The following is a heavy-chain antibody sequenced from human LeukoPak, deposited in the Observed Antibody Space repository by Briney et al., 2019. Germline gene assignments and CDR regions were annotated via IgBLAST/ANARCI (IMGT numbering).Heavy chain of an antibody. CDR3: ATSVGASRFRDWYFDL. D-gene: IGHD1-26*01. CDR2: IYPIGST. Sequence: PSETLSLTCTVSGGSIRSYYWSWMRQPAGKGLEWVERIYPIGSTNYNPSLKSRVTMSLDTSKNQFSLKLSSVTAADTAIYYCATSVGASRFRDWYFDLWGRGTLVTVSS. V-gene: IGHV4-4*07. J-gene: IGHJ2*01. CDR1: GGSIRSYY.